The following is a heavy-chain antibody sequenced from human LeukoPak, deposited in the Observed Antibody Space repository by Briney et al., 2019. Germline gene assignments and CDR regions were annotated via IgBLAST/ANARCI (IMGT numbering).Heavy chain of an antibody. CDR2: IYTSGST. V-gene: IGHV4-61*02. CDR1: GGSISSGSYY. CDR3: ARRGSSLDFDY. Sequence: SETLSLTCTVSGGSISSGSYYWSWIRQPAGKGLEWIGRIYTSGSTNYNPSLKSRVTISVDTSKNQFSLKLSSVTATDTAVYYCARRGSSLDFDYWGQGTLVTVSS. J-gene: IGHJ4*02. D-gene: IGHD3-16*01.